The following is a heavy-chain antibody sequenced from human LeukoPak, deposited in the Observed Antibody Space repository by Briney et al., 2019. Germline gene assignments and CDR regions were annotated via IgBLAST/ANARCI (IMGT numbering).Heavy chain of an antibody. CDR2: TCYRSKWYN. CDR3: ARDREDGYNYDAFDI. CDR1: GDSVSSNRAA. D-gene: IGHD5-24*01. J-gene: IGHJ3*02. Sequence: SQTLSLTCAISGDSVSSNRAAWNWIRQSPSRVLEWLGRTCYRSKWYNDYEVSVKSRITITPDTSKNQFSLQLNSVTPEDTAVYYCARDREDGYNYDAFDIWGQGTMVTVSS. V-gene: IGHV6-1*01.